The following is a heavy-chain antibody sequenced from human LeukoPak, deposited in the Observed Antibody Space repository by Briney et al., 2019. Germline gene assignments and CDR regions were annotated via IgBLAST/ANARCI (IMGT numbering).Heavy chain of an antibody. CDR3: ARRGISGWFDY. CDR1: GGSISSYH. V-gene: IGHV4-59*01. D-gene: IGHD1-26*01. Sequence: PSETLSLTCTVSGGSISSYHWSWIRQPPGKGLEWIGYIYNTGSTNYNPSLKSRVTISVDTSKNQFSLRLSSVTAADTAVYYCARRGISGWFDYWGQGTLVTVSS. J-gene: IGHJ5*01. CDR2: IYNTGST.